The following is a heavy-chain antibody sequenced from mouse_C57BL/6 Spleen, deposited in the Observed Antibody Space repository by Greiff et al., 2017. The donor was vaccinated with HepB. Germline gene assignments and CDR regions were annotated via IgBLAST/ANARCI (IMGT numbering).Heavy chain of an antibody. Sequence: QVQLKQPGAELVRPGSSVKLSCKASGYTFTSYWMDWVKQRPGQGLEWIGNIYPSDSETHYNQKFKDKATLTVDKSSSTAYMQLSSLTSEDSAVYYCARVVVAHYYAMDYWGQGTSVTVSS. CDR3: ARVVVAHYYAMDY. CDR1: GYTFTSYW. V-gene: IGHV1-61*01. J-gene: IGHJ4*01. D-gene: IGHD1-1*01. CDR2: IYPSDSET.